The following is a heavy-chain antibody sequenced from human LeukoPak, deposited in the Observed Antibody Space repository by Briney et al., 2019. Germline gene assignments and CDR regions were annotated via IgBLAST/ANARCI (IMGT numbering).Heavy chain of an antibody. CDR3: ARDLDGYSYGRDYYYHYGMDV. CDR2: ISYDGSNK. Sequence: GGSLRLSCAASGFTFSSYAMHWVRQAPGKGLEWVAVISYDGSNKYYADSVKGRFTISRDNSKNTLYLQKHSLRAEDTDVYYCARDLDGYSYGRDYYYHYGMDVWGQGTTVSVSS. V-gene: IGHV3-30-3*01. CDR1: GFTFSSYA. D-gene: IGHD5-18*01. J-gene: IGHJ6*02.